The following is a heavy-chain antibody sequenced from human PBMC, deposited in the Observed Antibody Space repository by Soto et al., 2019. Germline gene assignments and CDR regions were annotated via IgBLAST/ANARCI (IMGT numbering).Heavy chain of an antibody. D-gene: IGHD3-22*01. CDR1: GFPFSTYW. CDR3: ASNRISGYTPFDY. Sequence: PGGSLRLSCAASGFPFSTYWMSWVRQAPGKGLEWVANIKQDGSEKYYVDSVKGRFTISRDNAKKTLHLQMNSLRAEDTAVYYCASNRISGYTPFDYWGQGTLVTVSS. J-gene: IGHJ4*02. V-gene: IGHV3-7*01. CDR2: IKQDGSEK.